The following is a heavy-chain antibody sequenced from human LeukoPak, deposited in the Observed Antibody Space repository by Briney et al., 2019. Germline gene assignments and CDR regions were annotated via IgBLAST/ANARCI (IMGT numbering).Heavy chain of an antibody. CDR1: GFAFRDFY. J-gene: IGHJ4*02. CDR3: ARDGSGSPDY. Sequence: PGGSLRLSCAASGFAFRDFYMAWIRQAPGKGLGWVSYLSSSGTTTYYADSVKGRFTTSRDNGKNSLYLQMESLRAEDTAVYYCARDGSGSPDYWGQGTLVTVSS. D-gene: IGHD1-26*01. V-gene: IGHV3-11*01. CDR2: LSSSGTTT.